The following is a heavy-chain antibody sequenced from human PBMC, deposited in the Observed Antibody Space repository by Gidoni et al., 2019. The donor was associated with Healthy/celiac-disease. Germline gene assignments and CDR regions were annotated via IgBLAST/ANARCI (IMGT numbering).Heavy chain of an antibody. Sequence: QVQLVESGGGVVQPGRSLRLSCAASGFTFSSYGMHWVRQGPGKGLEWVAVISYDGSNKYYVDSVKGRFTISRDNSKNTLYLQMNSLRAEDTAVYYCAKDASLVADTYYFDYWGQGTLVTVSS. CDR2: ISYDGSNK. CDR1: GFTFSSYG. V-gene: IGHV3-30*18. D-gene: IGHD6-19*01. CDR3: AKDASLVADTYYFDY. J-gene: IGHJ4*02.